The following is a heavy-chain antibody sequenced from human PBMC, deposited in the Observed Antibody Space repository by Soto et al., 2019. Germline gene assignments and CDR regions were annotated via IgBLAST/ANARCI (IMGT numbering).Heavy chain of an antibody. D-gene: IGHD2-21*01. CDR3: AADLGPPYDSNNWFDP. CDR2: VKNKGGET. V-gene: IGHV3-15*07. J-gene: IGHJ5*02. Sequence: EVQLVESGGDLVKPGGSLGLSCAASGFIFSHAWFNWFRQPPGKGLELVGRVKNKGGETDYAPSVKGTFIISREDSKDSVYLQMSTLRTEDPAIYYCAADLGPPYDSNNWFDPRGQGTLVTVSS. CDR1: GFIFSHAW.